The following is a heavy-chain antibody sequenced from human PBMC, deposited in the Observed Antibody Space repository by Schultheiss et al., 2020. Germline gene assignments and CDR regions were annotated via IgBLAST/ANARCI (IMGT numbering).Heavy chain of an antibody. D-gene: IGHD3-16*02. V-gene: IGHV3-9*01. Sequence: SLKISCAASGFTFDDYAMHWVRQAPGKGLEWVSGISWNSGSIGYADSVKGRFTISRDNAKNSLYLQMNSLRAEDTAVYYCARGPPPPYDYVWGSYRSVWYFDLWGRGTLVTVSS. J-gene: IGHJ2*01. CDR1: GFTFDDYA. CDR3: ARGPPPPYDYVWGSYRSVWYFDL. CDR2: ISWNSGSI.